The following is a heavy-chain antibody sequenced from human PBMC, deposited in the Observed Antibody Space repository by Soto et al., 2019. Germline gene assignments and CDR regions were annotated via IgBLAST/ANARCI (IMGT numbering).Heavy chain of an antibody. Sequence: GGSLRLSCAASGFTFNNAWMSRVRQAPGKGLEWVGRFKSKTDGGTTEYAAPMKGRFTISRDDSKNTVYLQMDSLTTEDTAVYYCTTDLSTVPGYFDYWGQGTLVTVSS. J-gene: IGHJ4*02. V-gene: IGHV3-15*01. CDR1: GFTFNNAW. CDR2: FKSKTDGGTT. D-gene: IGHD4-17*01. CDR3: TTDLSTVPGYFDY.